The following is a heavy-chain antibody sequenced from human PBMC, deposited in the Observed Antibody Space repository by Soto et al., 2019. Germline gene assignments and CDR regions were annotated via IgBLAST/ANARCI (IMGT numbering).Heavy chain of an antibody. CDR1: GFSFSDFG. CDR2: ISYDGSNK. CDR3: ARAPYSSGWWGFDY. Sequence: GVSLRLSRAGSGFSFSDFGMHCVRQAPGKGLEWVAVISYDGSNKNYADPVKGRVTISRDNAKNTLYLQMNSLRTEDTAVYYCARAPYSSGWWGFDYWGQAPLVAVSS. D-gene: IGHD6-19*01. V-gene: IGHV3-30*03. J-gene: IGHJ4*02.